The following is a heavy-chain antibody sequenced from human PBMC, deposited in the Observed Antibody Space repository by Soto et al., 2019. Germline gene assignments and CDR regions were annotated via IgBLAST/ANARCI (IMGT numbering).Heavy chain of an antibody. J-gene: IGHJ4*02. CDR1: GFTFSDHG. CDR3: ARQPLYSSGGFFDS. V-gene: IGHV3-23*01. Sequence: LRLSCTASGFTFSDHGMTWVRQAPGKGLEWVSSISNDAARTFYADSVKGRFTVSRDRSNNTLYLQMNSLRAEDTAVYFCARQPLYSSGGFFDSWGQGTLVTVSS. CDR2: ISNDAART. D-gene: IGHD6-19*01.